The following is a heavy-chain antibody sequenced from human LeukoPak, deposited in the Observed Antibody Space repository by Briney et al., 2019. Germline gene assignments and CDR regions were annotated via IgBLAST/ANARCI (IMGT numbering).Heavy chain of an antibody. CDR1: GYSFSTYW. CDR3: GGAAAGRVFAP. D-gene: IGHD1-1*01. Sequence: GESLKISCKGSGYSFSTYWIAWVRQMPGKGLEWMGIIYPGDSDTRYSPSFQGQFTISADKSISTAYLQWSSLKASDSAIHHWGGAAAGRVFAPWGQGTRVPV. J-gene: IGHJ5*02. CDR2: IYPGDSDT. V-gene: IGHV5-51*01.